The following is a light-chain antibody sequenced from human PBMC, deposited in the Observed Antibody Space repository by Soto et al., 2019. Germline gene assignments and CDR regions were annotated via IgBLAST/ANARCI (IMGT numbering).Light chain of an antibody. Sequence: VVVTQSPGTLSLSPGEGAALSCRASQSVDNYVAWYQQRPGQAPRLLLYASSRRAPGIPDRFSGSGSGTDFTLTISRLEPEDFAIYYCQQFVNSPSFGQGTKLEIK. V-gene: IGKV3-20*01. J-gene: IGKJ2*03. CDR2: ASS. CDR1: QSVDNY. CDR3: QQFVNSPS.